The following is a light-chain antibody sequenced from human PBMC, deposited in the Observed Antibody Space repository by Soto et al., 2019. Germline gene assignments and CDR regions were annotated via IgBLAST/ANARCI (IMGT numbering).Light chain of an antibody. J-gene: IGLJ3*02. V-gene: IGLV4-69*01. Sequence: QPVLTQSPSASASLGASVKLTCTLSSGHSSYAIAWHQQQPEKGPRYLMKLNSDGSHSKGDGIPDRFSGSSSGAERYLTISSLQSEDEADSYCQTWGTGMWVFGGGTKVTVL. CDR3: QTWGTGMWV. CDR2: LNSDGSH. CDR1: SGHSSYA.